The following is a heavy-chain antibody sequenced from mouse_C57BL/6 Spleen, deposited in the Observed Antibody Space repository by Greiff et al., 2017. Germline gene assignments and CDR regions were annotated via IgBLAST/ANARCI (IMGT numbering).Heavy chain of an antibody. J-gene: IGHJ4*01. CDR3: ARNYCDCENYAMDY. D-gene: IGHD2-13*01. CDR2: IWSGGST. V-gene: IGHV2-2*01. CDR1: GFSLTSYG. Sequence: VKVVESGPGLVQPSQCLSITCTASGFSLTSYGVHWVRQSPGKGLEWLGVIWSGGSTDYNAAFISRLSISKDNSKSQVFFKMISLQADDTAIYYCARNYCDCENYAMDYWGQGTSVTVSS.